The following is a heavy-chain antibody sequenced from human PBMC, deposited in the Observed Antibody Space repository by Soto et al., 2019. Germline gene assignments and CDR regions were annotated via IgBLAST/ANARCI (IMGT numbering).Heavy chain of an antibody. D-gene: IGHD3-3*01. CDR1: GGSISSGGYS. J-gene: IGHJ4*02. Sequence: SETLSLTCTVSGGSISSGGYSWSWIRQHPGKGLEWIGYIYYSVSTYYNPSLKSRVTISVDTSKNQFSLKLSSVTAADTAVYYCARAGKTYYDFWSGYYGPFDYGGQGTLVTVSS. V-gene: IGHV4-31*03. CDR3: ARAGKTYYDFWSGYYGPFDY. CDR2: IYYSVST.